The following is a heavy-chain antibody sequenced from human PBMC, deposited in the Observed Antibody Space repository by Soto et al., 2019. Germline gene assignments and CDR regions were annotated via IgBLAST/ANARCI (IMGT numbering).Heavy chain of an antibody. V-gene: IGHV3-23*01. J-gene: IGHJ3*02. CDR1: GFIFSNYA. Sequence: EVQMLESGGGLVQPGGSLRLSCAASGFIFSNYAMSWVRQAPGKELEWVAGMGGANGDTYYADSVRGRFAISRDNSKSTLFLQMNSLRAEDTAVYYCAKDRVNHNSVWDPFDIWGQGTMVTVSS. CDR3: AKDRVNHNSVWDPFDI. D-gene: IGHD2-21*01. CDR2: MGGANGDT.